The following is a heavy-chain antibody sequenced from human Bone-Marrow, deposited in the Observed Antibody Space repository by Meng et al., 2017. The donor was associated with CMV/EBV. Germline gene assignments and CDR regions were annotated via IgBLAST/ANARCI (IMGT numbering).Heavy chain of an antibody. Sequence: RQPALCGLQCLVRIYSSVSTDFHPSLKRRVTMSLYTSKRQFSLRLSSVTAADSAVYYCARDRAYYDDSGYFQKQNKLSWYFDLWGRGTLVTVSS. J-gene: IGHJ2*01. V-gene: IGHV4-4*07. D-gene: IGHD3-22*01. CDR2: IYSSVST. CDR3: ARDRAYYDDSGYFQKQNKLSWYFDL.